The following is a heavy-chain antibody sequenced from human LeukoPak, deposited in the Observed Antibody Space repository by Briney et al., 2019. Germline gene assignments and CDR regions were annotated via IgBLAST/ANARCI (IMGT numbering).Heavy chain of an antibody. D-gene: IGHD4/OR15-4a*01. CDR1: GGSIRSYD. CDR3: ARGSAYYYY. CDR2: IYYSGST. V-gene: IGHV4-59*08. Sequence: ASETLSLTCTVSGGSIRSYDWSWIRQPPGKGLEWIGYIYYSGSTDYNPSLKSRVTISVDMSKNQFSLKLTSATAADTAVYYCARGSAYYYYWGQGTLVTVSS. J-gene: IGHJ4*02.